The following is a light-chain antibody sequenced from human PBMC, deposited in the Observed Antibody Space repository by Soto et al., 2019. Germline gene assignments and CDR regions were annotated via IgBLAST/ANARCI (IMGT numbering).Light chain of an antibody. Sequence: SYELTQLPSVSVAPGKTATITCGGTNIGSKSVHWYQQKPGQAPVLVLYSDSVRPSGIPERFSGSNSGNTATLTISRAEAGDEADYYCHVWDSSSDHVVFGGGTKLTVL. CDR2: SDS. CDR1: NIGSKS. J-gene: IGLJ2*01. CDR3: HVWDSSSDHVV. V-gene: IGLV3-21*04.